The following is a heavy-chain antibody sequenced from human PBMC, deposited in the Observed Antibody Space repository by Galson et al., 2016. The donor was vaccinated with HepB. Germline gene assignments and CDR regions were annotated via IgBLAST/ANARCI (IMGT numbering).Heavy chain of an antibody. CDR3: AKDGGHFGSGTYSDY. CDR1: GFTFSYYG. Sequence: SLRLSCAGSGFTFSYYGMHWVRQAPGKGLEWVALTSPDGSNKKYADSVKGRFTVSRDNSKNTVYLQMNSLRPDDTAVYYCAKDGGHFGSGTYSDYWGQGVRVTVSS. J-gene: IGHJ4*02. V-gene: IGHV3-30*18. D-gene: IGHD3-10*01. CDR2: TSPDGSNK.